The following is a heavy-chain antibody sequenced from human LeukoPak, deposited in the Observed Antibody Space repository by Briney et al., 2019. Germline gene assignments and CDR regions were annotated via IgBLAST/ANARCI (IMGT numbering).Heavy chain of an antibody. CDR1: GFTFSTFA. V-gene: IGHV3-23*01. J-gene: IGHJ4*02. CDR2: IFPSGGEI. Sequence: GGSLRLSCAASGFTFSTFAMIWVRQPPGKGLEWVSSIFPSGGEIHYPDSVRGRFTISRDNSKSTLSLQMNSLRAEDTAIYYCATYRQVLLPFESWGQGTLVTVSS. CDR3: ATYRQVLLPFES. D-gene: IGHD2-8*02.